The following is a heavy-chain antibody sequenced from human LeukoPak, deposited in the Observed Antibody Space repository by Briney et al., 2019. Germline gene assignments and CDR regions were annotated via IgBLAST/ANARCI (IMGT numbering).Heavy chain of an antibody. CDR2: IYGNDDK. V-gene: IGHV2-5*01. CDR1: GFSLTTNEVG. D-gene: IGHD6-19*01. J-gene: IGHJ4*02. Sequence: KRSGPTLVNPTQTLTLTCTFSGFSLTTNEVGVGWIRQPPGKALEWLALIYGNDDKRYNASLKSRVTITKDTSKSQVVLTMTNMDPVDTATYYCAQRGYSSAWYHYWGQGTLVTVSS. CDR3: AQRGYSSAWYHY.